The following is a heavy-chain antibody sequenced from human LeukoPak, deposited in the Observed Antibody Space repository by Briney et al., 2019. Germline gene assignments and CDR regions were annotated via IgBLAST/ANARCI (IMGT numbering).Heavy chain of an antibody. CDR3: AREQYGYFDYLLDWFDP. J-gene: IGHJ5*02. Sequence: KPSETLSLTCTVSGGSISSSSYYWGWIRQPPGKGLEWIGSIYYSGSTYYNPSLKSRVTISVDTSKNQFSLKLSSVTAADTAVYYCAREQYGYFDYLLDWFDPWGQGTLVTVSS. CDR2: IYYSGST. D-gene: IGHD3-9*01. V-gene: IGHV4-39*07. CDR1: GGSISSSSYY.